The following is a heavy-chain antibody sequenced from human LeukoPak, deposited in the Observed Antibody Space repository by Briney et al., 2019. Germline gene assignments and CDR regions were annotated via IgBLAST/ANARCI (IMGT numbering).Heavy chain of an antibody. CDR2: IYSGGST. Sequence: GGSLRLSCAASGFTFSSYAMSWVRQAPGKGLEWVSVIYSGGSTYYADSVKGRFTISRDNSKNTLYLQMNSLRAEDTAVYYCAFYYDILTGYFDYWGQGTLVTVSS. D-gene: IGHD3-9*01. V-gene: IGHV3-53*01. CDR1: GFTFSSYA. J-gene: IGHJ4*02. CDR3: AFYYDILTGYFDY.